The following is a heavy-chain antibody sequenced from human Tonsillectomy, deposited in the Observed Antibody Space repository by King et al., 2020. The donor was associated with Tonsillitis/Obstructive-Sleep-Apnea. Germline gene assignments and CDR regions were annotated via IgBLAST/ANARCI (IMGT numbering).Heavy chain of an antibody. D-gene: IGHD2-15*01. Sequence: VQLVESGGGLIQPGGSLRLSCAASGFTVSNNYMSWVRQAPGKGLEWGSVIYSGGSTYYADSVKGRFTISRDNSKNTAYLQMNSLSAEDAAVYYCASGYCSGGSCPHYYYMDVWGKGTTVTVS. V-gene: IGHV3-53*01. CDR1: GFTVSNNY. J-gene: IGHJ6*03. CDR3: ASGYCSGGSCPHYYYMDV. CDR2: IYSGGST.